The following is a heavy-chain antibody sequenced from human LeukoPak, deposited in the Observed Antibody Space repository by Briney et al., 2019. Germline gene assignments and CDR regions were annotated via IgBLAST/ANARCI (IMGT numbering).Heavy chain of an antibody. V-gene: IGHV2-5*01. J-gene: IGHJ4*02. Sequence: SGPTLVNPTQTLTLTCTFSGVSLSTSGVGVGWIRQPPGKALEWLALIYWNDDKRYSPSLKSRLTITKDTSKNQVVLTMTNMDPVDTATFFWPNRRYDILTGYLNYFDYWGQGTLVTVSS. CDR2: IYWNDDK. D-gene: IGHD3-9*01. CDR1: GVSLSTSGVG. CDR3: PNRRYDILTGYLNYFDY.